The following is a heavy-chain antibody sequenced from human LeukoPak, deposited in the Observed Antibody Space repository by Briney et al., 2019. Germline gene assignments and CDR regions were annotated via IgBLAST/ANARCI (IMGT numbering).Heavy chain of an antibody. CDR3: AKNPPGGYFDY. J-gene: IGHJ4*02. CDR1: GFSFISYG. Sequence: GGSLRLSCAASGFSFISYGMHWVRQAPGKGLEWVGVISDDGRRKDYADSVKGRFTISRDNSKDTLYLQMNSLRAEDTAVYYCAKNPPGGYFDYWGQGTLVTVSS. D-gene: IGHD1-26*01. CDR2: ISDDGRRK. V-gene: IGHV3-30*18.